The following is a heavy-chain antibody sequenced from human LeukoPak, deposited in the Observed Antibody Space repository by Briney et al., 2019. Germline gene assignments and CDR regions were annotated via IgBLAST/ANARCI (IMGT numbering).Heavy chain of an antibody. J-gene: IGHJ4*02. CDR1: GFPFRSYT. Sequence: PGGSLRLSCAASGFPFRSYTMNWVRQAPGKGLEWLSYISSSSSPIYYADSVKVRFTISRDNAKNSLYLQMNSLRDEDTAVYYCATEDSGRFHWGQGTLVTVSS. D-gene: IGHD6-19*01. CDR2: ISSSSSPI. CDR3: ATEDSGRFH. V-gene: IGHV3-48*02.